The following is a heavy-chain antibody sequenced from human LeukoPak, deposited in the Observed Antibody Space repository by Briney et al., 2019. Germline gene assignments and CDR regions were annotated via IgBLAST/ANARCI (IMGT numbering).Heavy chain of an antibody. CDR3: ARDLDSSGYYLDY. V-gene: IGHV1-46*01. CDR2: INPSGGST. D-gene: IGHD3-22*01. J-gene: IGHJ4*02. CDR1: GYTFTSYG. Sequence: ASVKVSCKASGYTFTSYGISWVRQAPGQGLEWMGIINPSGGSTSYAQKFQGRVTMTRDMSTSTVYMELSSLRSEDTAVYYCARDLDSSGYYLDYWGQGTLVTVSS.